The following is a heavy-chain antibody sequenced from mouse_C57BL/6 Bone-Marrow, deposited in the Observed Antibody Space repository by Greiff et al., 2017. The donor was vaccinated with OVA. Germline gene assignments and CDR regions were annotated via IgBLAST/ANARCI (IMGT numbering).Heavy chain of an antibody. CDR2: ISGGGGNT. J-gene: IGHJ1*03. V-gene: IGHV5-9*01. Sequence: EVKLVESGGGLVKPGGSLKLSCAASGFTFSSSTMSWVRQTPETRLEWVATISGGGGNTYYPDSVKGRFTISRDNAKNTLYLQMSSLRSEDTALYYCARDYYGSSGWYFDVWGTGTTVTVSS. CDR3: ARDYYGSSGWYFDV. CDR1: GFTFSSST. D-gene: IGHD1-1*01.